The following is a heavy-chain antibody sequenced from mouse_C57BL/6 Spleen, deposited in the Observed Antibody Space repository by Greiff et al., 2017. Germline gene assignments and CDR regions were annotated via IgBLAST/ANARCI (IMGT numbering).Heavy chain of an antibody. CDR1: GYTFTSYT. CDR3: ARAGVTTVVDYAMDY. Sequence: VQLQQSGAELARPGASVKMSCKASGYTFTSYTMHWVNQRPGQGLEWIGYSNPSSGYTKYNQKFKDKATLTADKSSSTAYMQLSSLTSEDSAVYYCARAGVTTVVDYAMDYWGQGTSVTVSS. D-gene: IGHD1-1*01. CDR2: SNPSSGYT. V-gene: IGHV1-4*01. J-gene: IGHJ4*01.